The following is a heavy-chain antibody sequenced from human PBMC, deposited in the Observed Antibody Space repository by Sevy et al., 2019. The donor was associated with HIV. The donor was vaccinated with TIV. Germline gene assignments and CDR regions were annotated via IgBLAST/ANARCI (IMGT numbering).Heavy chain of an antibody. V-gene: IGHV3-48*02. D-gene: IGHD3-16*02. CDR1: GFTFSSYS. CDR3: ARDHFYDYVWGSYRPDAFDI. J-gene: IGHJ3*02. CDR2: ISSSSSTI. Sequence: GGSLRLSCAASGFTFSSYSMNWVRQAPGKGLEWVSYISSSSSTIYYAGSVKGRFTISRDNAKNSLYLQMNSLRDEDTAVYYCARDHFYDYVWGSYRPDAFDIWGQGTMVTVSS.